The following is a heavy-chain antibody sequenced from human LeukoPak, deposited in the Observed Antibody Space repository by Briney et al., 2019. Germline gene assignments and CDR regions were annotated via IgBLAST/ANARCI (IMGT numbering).Heavy chain of an antibody. D-gene: IGHD1-26*01. Sequence: PSETLSLTCTVSGGSISSYYWSWLRQPTGKGLEWLAYIYYTERTNYNPSLKSRVTISVDTSKNQFSLKLSSVTAADTAVYYCARHEDSGSYFNGFDIWGQGTMVTVSS. J-gene: IGHJ3*02. CDR2: IYYTERT. CDR1: GGSISSYY. V-gene: IGHV4-59*08. CDR3: ARHEDSGSYFNGFDI.